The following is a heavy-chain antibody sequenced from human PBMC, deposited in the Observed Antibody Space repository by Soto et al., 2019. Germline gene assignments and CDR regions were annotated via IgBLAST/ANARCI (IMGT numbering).Heavy chain of an antibody. J-gene: IGHJ4*02. CDR3: PRHPSPTATTGY. CDR1: EDSSTSYW. CDR2: IYPGDSGT. Sequence: EPLTDSCRGAEDSSTSYWIGCVRKRPGKGLEWMGIIYPGDSGTRYSPSFQRQVTISAEKSISPAYLQWSSLKASDTAMYYCPRHPSPTATTGYRGQGTPVPVSS. V-gene: IGHV5-51*01. D-gene: IGHD4-4*01.